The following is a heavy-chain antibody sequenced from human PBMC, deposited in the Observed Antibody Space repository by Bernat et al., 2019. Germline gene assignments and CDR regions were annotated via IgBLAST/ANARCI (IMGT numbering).Heavy chain of an antibody. CDR2: ISSSSSYI. Sequence: EVQLVESGGGLVKPGGSLRLSCAASGFTFSSYSMNWVRQAPGKGLEWVSSISSSSSYIYYADSVKGRFTISRDNAKNSLYLQMNSLRAEDTAVYYCARAEGQRGYSGYEAWGQGTLVTVSS. CDR1: GFTFSSYS. V-gene: IGHV3-21*01. J-gene: IGHJ5*02. D-gene: IGHD5-12*01. CDR3: ARAEGQRGYSGYEA.